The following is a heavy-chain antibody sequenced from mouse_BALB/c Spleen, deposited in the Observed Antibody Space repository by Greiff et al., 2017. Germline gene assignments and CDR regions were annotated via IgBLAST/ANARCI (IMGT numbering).Heavy chain of an antibody. CDR1: GYTFTDYA. D-gene: IGHD2-1*01. J-gene: IGHJ4*01. Sequence: VQLQESGAELVRPGVSVKISCKGSGYTFTDYAMHWVKQSHAKSLEWIGVISTYYGDASYNQKFKGKATMTVDKSSSTAYMELARLTSEDSAIYYCARWGNFGNGGYAMDYWGQGTSVTVSS. V-gene: IGHV1S137*01. CDR3: ARWGNFGNGGYAMDY. CDR2: ISTYYGDA.